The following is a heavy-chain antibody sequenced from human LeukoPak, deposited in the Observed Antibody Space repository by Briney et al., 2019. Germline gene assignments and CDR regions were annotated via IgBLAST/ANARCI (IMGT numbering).Heavy chain of an antibody. V-gene: IGHV3-11*01. D-gene: IGHD3-9*01. CDR1: GFTFSDYY. J-gene: IGHJ4*02. CDR2: ISSSGSTI. CDR3: ARDPPEYYDILTGPGGYFDY. Sequence: GGSLRLSCAASGFTFSDYYMSWIRQAPGKGLEWVSYISSSGSTIYYADSVKGRFTISRDNAKNSLYLQMNSLRAEDTAVYYCARDPPEYYDILTGPGGYFDYWGQGTLVTVSS.